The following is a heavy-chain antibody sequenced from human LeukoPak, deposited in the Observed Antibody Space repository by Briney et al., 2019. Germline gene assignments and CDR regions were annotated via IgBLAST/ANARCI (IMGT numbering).Heavy chain of an antibody. J-gene: IGHJ6*04. D-gene: IGHD6-6*01. V-gene: IGHV3-21*01. CDR1: GFTFTTYD. CDR3: ARDDASTARASGMDV. CDR2: ISRDSAYM. Sequence: GGSLRLSCAASGFTFTTYDMHWVRQAPGKGLEWVSYISRDSAYMYLADSVKGRFTISRDNAKNSLYLQMNSLRGEDTAVYYCARDDASTARASGMDVWGKGTTVTVSS.